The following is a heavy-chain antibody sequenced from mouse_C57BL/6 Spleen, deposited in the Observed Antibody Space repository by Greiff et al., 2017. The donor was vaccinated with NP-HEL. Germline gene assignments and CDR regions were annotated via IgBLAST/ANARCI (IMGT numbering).Heavy chain of an antibody. Sequence: ESGPGLVKPSQSLSLTCSVTGYSITSGYFWNWIRQFPGNKLEWRGYISYDGSNNYNPSLKNRISITRDTSKNQFFLKLNSVTTEDTATYYCARDRVGFDYWGQGTTLTVSS. CDR1: GYSITSGYF. CDR3: ARDRVGFDY. D-gene: IGHD1-1*01. CDR2: ISYDGSN. V-gene: IGHV3-6*01. J-gene: IGHJ2*01.